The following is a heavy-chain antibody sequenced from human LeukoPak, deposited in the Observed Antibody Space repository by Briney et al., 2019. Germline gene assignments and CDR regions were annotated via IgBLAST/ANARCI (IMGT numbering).Heavy chain of an antibody. D-gene: IGHD1-26*01. Sequence: SGGSLRLSCAASGFTFSYYWMHWVRQAPGKGLVWVSRINSDGSSTSYADSVKGRFTISRDNAKNTLYLQKNSLRAENTAVYYCARDTVIPYSQVGTTKDWGQGTLVTVSS. V-gene: IGHV3-74*01. CDR2: INSDGSST. J-gene: IGHJ4*02. CDR1: GFTFSYYW. CDR3: ARDTVIPYSQVGTTKD.